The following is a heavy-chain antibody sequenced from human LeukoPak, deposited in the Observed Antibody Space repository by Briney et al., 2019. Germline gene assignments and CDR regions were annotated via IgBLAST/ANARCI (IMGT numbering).Heavy chain of an antibody. CDR3: ATVAVIRGVTYFDY. CDR2: LFYSGST. Sequence: LRLSCTASGFHFGDYAMSWVRQPPGRGLEWIAYLFYSGSTDYNPSLESRVTISVDTSKNQFSLKLRSVTAADTAVYYCATVAVIRGVTYFDYWGQGTLVTVSS. D-gene: IGHD3-10*01. V-gene: IGHV4-59*01. CDR1: GFHFGDYA. J-gene: IGHJ4*02.